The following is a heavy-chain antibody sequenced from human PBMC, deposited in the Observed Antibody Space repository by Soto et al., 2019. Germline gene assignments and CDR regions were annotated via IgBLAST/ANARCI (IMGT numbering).Heavy chain of an antibody. CDR1: GFTFSSYG. CDR3: AKDAFFSYYDFWSGYYLDY. CDR2: ISYDGSNK. Sequence: QVQLVESGGGVVQPGRSLRLSCAASGFTFSSYGMLWVRQAPGKGLEWVAVISYDGSNKYYADSVKGRFTISRDNSKNTLYLQMNSLRAEDTAVYYCAKDAFFSYYDFWSGYYLDYWGQGTLVTVSS. V-gene: IGHV3-30*18. D-gene: IGHD3-3*01. J-gene: IGHJ4*02.